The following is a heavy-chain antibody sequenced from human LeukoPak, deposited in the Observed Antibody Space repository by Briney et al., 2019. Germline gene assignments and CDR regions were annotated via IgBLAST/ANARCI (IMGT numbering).Heavy chain of an antibody. Sequence: PGGSLRLSCAASGFTFSSYWMSWVRQAPGKGLEWVANIKQDGSEKYYVDSVKGRFTISRDNAKNSLYLQMNSLRAEDTAVYYCARAIVGATRHFDYWGQGTPVTVSS. CDR3: ARAIVGATRHFDY. CDR1: GFTFSSYW. V-gene: IGHV3-7*04. J-gene: IGHJ4*02. CDR2: IKQDGSEK. D-gene: IGHD1-26*01.